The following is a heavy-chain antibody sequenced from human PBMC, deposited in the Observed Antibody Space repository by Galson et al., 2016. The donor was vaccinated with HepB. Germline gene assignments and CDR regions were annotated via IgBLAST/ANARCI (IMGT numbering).Heavy chain of an antibody. D-gene: IGHD3-3*01. CDR3: ARDREVPSWSVFSFDFSYYGMDV. Sequence: SLRLSCAASGFTFSDYAMSWGRQAPGKGLEWVSSISSNVGSTYYADSVKGRFTISRDNVKNSLYLQMNSLRAEDTAVYYCARDREVPSWSVFSFDFSYYGMDVWGQGTTVTVSS. J-gene: IGHJ6*02. V-gene: IGHV3-23*01. CDR1: GFTFSDYA. CDR2: ISSNVGST.